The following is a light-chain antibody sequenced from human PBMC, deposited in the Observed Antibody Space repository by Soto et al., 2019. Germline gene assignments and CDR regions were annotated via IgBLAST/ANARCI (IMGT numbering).Light chain of an antibody. V-gene: IGKV1-39*01. Sequence: EIQMTQSPSSVSASIGDTVTITCRASQDINVYLNWYQQKPGEVPKLLIYSASTLHSGVPSRFTGSGSETDFTLTIRSLQPEDFATYYCQHGYVAPYSFGQGTKV. J-gene: IGKJ2*03. CDR1: QDINVY. CDR2: SAS. CDR3: QHGYVAPYS.